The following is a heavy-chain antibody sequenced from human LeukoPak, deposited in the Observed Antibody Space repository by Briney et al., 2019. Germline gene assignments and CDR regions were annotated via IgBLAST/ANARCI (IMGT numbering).Heavy chain of an antibody. D-gene: IGHD6-19*01. CDR2: MQSDGNNE. CDR1: GFTFSTYV. V-gene: IGHV3-30*02. J-gene: IGHJ4*02. Sequence: PGGSLRLSCAASGFTFSTYVMHWVRQAPGKGLEWVALMQSDGNNEYYADSVKGRFTISRDNSKNTLYLQMNSLRAEDTAIYYCVADFDYWGQGTLVTVS. CDR3: VADFDY.